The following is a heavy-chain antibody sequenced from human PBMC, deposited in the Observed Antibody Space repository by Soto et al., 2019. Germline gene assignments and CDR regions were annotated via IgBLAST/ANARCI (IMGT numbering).Heavy chain of an antibody. V-gene: IGHV4-59*01. CDR1: GGSLSSYY. Sequence: SETLSLTCTVSGGSLSSYYWSWIRRPPGMGLEWIASISYSGTTNYNSSLKSRVTISIDTSKNQFSLKFNSVTAADTAVYYCAREGYNFGPFDYWAQGALVTVSS. CDR2: ISYSGTT. D-gene: IGHD5-18*01. CDR3: AREGYNFGPFDY. J-gene: IGHJ4*02.